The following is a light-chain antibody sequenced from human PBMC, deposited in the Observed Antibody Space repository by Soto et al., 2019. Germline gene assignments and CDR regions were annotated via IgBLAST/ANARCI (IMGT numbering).Light chain of an antibody. J-gene: IGKJ2*01. CDR1: QSVSTW. V-gene: IGKV1-5*03. CDR2: ESS. CDR3: QQYNSYFT. Sequence: DIPMTQSPSTLSASVGDRVAITCRASQSVSTWLAWYQQRPGKAPKLLIYESSSLVSGVPSRFSRSGYGTDFTLTISSQQPDDFATYYCQQYNSYFTFGQGTKVESK.